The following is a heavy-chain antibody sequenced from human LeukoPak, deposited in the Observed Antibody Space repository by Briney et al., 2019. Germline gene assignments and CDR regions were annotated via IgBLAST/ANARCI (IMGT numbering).Heavy chain of an antibody. Sequence: GGSLRLSCAASGFTFGSYWMTWVRQAPGKGLEWVANIKADGSVTNYVDSVKGRFTISRDNAKNSIYLQVNSLRAEDTAMYYCAKDLDYYDGSGCRDAFDVWGQGTMVTVSS. J-gene: IGHJ3*01. CDR1: GFTFGSYW. D-gene: IGHD3-22*01. V-gene: IGHV3-7*01. CDR3: AKDLDYYDGSGCRDAFDV. CDR2: IKADGSVT.